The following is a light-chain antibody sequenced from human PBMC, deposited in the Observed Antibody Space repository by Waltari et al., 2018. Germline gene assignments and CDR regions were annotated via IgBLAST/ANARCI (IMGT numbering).Light chain of an antibody. CDR1: QSVYSSY. Sequence: EIVLTQSPGTLSLSPGERATLSCRTSQSVYSSYLAWYQQKPGQAPRLLIYGPSNRATSIPDRFSGSVSGTDFALTISRLEREHFALYYCEQYGTYPYTFGQGTKLEV. V-gene: IGKV3-20*01. CDR2: GPS. J-gene: IGKJ2*01. CDR3: EQYGTYPYT.